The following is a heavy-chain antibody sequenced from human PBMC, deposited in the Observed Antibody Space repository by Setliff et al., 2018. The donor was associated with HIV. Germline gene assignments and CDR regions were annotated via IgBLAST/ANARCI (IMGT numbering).Heavy chain of an antibody. CDR3: ATRPRIAARPFDY. D-gene: IGHD6-6*01. V-gene: IGHV4-31*03. J-gene: IGHJ4*02. Sequence: SETLSLTCSVSGVSVGSGDYYWHWIRQHPEKALEWIGYIFHSGDTYYNQSLKSRISMSVDTSKNQFSLELTSLTAADTAVYYCATRPRIAARPFDYWGQGMLVTVSS. CDR1: GVSVGSGDYY. CDR2: IFHSGDT.